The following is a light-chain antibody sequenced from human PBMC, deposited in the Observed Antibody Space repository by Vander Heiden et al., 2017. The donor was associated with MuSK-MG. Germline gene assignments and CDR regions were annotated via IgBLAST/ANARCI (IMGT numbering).Light chain of an antibody. J-gene: IGLJ2*01. CDR1: NLGKKN. Sequence: SHDLTQPLSASVAPGHPAPITRPGPNLGKKNVHWYLQRPGQAPVLVSFRDTHRPSGISERFSGSNSGNTATLTITRAQAGDEADYHCQVWDSSVAVFGGGTKLTVL. CDR3: QVWDSSVAV. V-gene: IGLV3-9*01. CDR2: RDT.